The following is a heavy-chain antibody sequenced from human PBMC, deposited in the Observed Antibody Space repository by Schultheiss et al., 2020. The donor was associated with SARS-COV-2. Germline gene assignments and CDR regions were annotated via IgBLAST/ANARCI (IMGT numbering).Heavy chain of an antibody. CDR1: GGSFSGYY. CDR3: ASGPHVDTAMPFDY. CDR2: INHSGST. V-gene: IGHV4-34*01. J-gene: IGHJ4*02. Sequence: GSLRLSCAVYGGSFSGYYWSWIRQPPGKGLEWIGEINHSGSTNYNPSLKSRVTISVDTSKNQFSLKLSSVTAADTAVYYCASGPHVDTAMPFDYWGQGTLVTVSS. D-gene: IGHD5-18*01.